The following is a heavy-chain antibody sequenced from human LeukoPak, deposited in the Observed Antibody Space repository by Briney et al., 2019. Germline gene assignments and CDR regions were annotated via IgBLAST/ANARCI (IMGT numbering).Heavy chain of an antibody. CDR2: IIPIFGTA. D-gene: IGHD1-14*01. Sequence: ASVKVSCKASGGTFSSYAISWVRQAPGQGLEWMGGIIPIFGTANYAQKFQGRVTITADESTSTAYMELSSLRSEDTAVYYCARHLVRYPENWFDPWGQGTLVTVSS. CDR1: GGTFSSYA. V-gene: IGHV1-69*13. CDR3: ARHLVRYPENWFDP. J-gene: IGHJ5*02.